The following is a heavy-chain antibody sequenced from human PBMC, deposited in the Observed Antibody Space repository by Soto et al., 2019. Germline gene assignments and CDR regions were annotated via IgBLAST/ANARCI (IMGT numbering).Heavy chain of an antibody. V-gene: IGHV1-18*01. Sequence: GASLKVSCKASGYTFTSYGISWVRQAPGQGLEWMGWISAYNGNTNYAQKLQGRVTMTTDTSTSTAYMELRSLRSDDTAVYYCARLLPTYCSSTSCYMYYFDYWGQGTLVTVSS. CDR2: ISAYNGNT. D-gene: IGHD2-2*01. J-gene: IGHJ4*02. CDR1: GYTFTSYG. CDR3: ARLLPTYCSSTSCYMYYFDY.